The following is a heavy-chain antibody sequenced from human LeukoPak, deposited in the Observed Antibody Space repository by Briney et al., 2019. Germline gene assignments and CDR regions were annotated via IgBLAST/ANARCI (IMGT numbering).Heavy chain of an antibody. CDR2: IIPILGIA. CDR3: ARGIAVAVNAFGI. V-gene: IGHV1-69*04. CDR1: GGTFSSYA. D-gene: IGHD6-19*01. J-gene: IGHJ3*02. Sequence: ASVKVSCKASGGTFSSYAISWVRQAPGQGLEWMGRIIPILGIANYAQKFQGRVTITADKSTSTAYMELSSLRSEDTAVYYCARGIAVAVNAFGIWGQGTMVTVSS.